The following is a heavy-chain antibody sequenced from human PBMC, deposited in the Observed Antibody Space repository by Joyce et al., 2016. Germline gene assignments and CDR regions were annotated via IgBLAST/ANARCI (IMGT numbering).Heavy chain of an antibody. CDR3: ARGGIVYDYSMDL. CDR1: GFTFSTSS. CDR2: ISSDSTYI. J-gene: IGHJ6*02. D-gene: IGHD3-22*01. Sequence: EVQLVESGGGLVKPGGYLRISCAASGFTFSTSSMSWFRLAPGKGLEGVSAISSDSTYIFYADSVKGRFTVSRDNAKNSLYLQMNSLRAEDTAVFFCARGGIVYDYSMDLWGQGTTVTVSS. V-gene: IGHV3-21*02.